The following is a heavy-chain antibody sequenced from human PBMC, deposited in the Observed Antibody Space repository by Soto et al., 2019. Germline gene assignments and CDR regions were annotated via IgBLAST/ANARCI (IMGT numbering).Heavy chain of an antibody. Sequence: ASVKVSCKASGYTFTIYGISWVRQAPGQGLEWMGWISAYNGNTNYAQKLQGRVTMTTDTSTSTAYMELRSLRSDDTAVYYCARDQYSSGGFYYYYGMDVWGQGTTVTVSS. D-gene: IGHD6-19*01. CDR3: ARDQYSSGGFYYYYGMDV. CDR2: ISAYNGNT. J-gene: IGHJ6*02. CDR1: GYTFTIYG. V-gene: IGHV1-18*01.